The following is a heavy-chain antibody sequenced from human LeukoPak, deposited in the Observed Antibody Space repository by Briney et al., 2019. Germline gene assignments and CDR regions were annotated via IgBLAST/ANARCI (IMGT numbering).Heavy chain of an antibody. CDR1: GFTFSSYG. CDR3: AKTSIAAAGTRGWYFDL. V-gene: IGHV3-30*02. Sequence: GGSLRLSCAASGFTFSSYGMHWVRQDPGKGLEWVAFIRYDGSNKYYADSVKGRFTISRDNSKNTLYLQMNSLRAEDTAVYYCAKTSIAAAGTRGWYFDLWGRGTLVTVSS. CDR2: IRYDGSNK. D-gene: IGHD6-13*01. J-gene: IGHJ2*01.